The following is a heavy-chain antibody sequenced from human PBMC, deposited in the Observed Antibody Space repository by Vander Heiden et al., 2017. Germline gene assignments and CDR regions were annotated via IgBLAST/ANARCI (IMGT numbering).Heavy chain of an antibody. CDR2: INRDSYTI. V-gene: IGHV3-11*01. D-gene: IGHD5-12*01. CDR3: FAGYNDIDY. CDR1: GFIFSDYC. J-gene: IGHJ4*02. Sequence: QVQLVESAGDLVKPGGSLRLSCAASGFIFSDYCMSWIRQAPGKGLEWVSFINRDSYTIYYTDSVMGRFTISRDNAKNSLYLQMNDLRVEDTAVYYCFAGYNDIDYWGQGTLVTVSS.